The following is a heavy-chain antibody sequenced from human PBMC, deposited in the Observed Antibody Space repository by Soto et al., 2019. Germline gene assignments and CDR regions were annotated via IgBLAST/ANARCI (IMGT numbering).Heavy chain of an antibody. CDR2: ISWNSGSI. CDR3: AKDTRGYSSSWYNWFDP. J-gene: IGHJ5*02. CDR1: GFTFDYYS. Sequence: PGGSLRLSCAASGFTFDYYSMHWVRQAPGKGLEWVSGISWNSGSIGYADSVKGRFTISRDNAKNSLYLQMNSLRAEDTALYYCAKDTRGYSSSWYNWFDPWGQGTLVTVSS. V-gene: IGHV3-9*01. D-gene: IGHD6-13*01.